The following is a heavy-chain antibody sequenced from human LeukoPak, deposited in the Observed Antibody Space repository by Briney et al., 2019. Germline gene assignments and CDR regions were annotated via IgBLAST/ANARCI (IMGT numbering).Heavy chain of an antibody. D-gene: IGHD3-22*01. Sequence: GESLKISCKGSGYSFSSYWSGWVRQMPGRGLEWMGIIYPGDSDTKYSSSFQGHVTISADTSISAAYLQWTSLKASDTAMYYCARGGSSGYYPYYFDYWGQGTLVTVSS. J-gene: IGHJ4*02. CDR1: GYSFSSYW. V-gene: IGHV5-51*01. CDR3: ARGGSSGYYPYYFDY. CDR2: IYPGDSDT.